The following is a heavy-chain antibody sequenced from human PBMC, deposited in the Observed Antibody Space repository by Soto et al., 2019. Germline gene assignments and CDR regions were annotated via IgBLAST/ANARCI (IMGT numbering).Heavy chain of an antibody. D-gene: IGHD3-22*01. J-gene: IGHJ4*02. CDR2: IDYSGST. V-gene: IGHV4-31*03. CDR1: VGSISSGGYY. CDR3: ESRYYFDSRSYCYLTG. Sequence: QVQLQESGPGLVKPSQTLSLTCTVSVGSISSGGYYWSWIRQHPGKGLEWIGYIDYSGSTVSIPSLKSRVTIDTDTAKNQFSQKLSSVTAADTAVYFCESRYYFDSRSYCYLTGWGQGTLVTVSS.